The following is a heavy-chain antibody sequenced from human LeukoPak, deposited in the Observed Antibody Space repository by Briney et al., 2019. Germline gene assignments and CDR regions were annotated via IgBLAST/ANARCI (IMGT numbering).Heavy chain of an antibody. CDR1: GYTFTGYY. V-gene: IGHV1-2*06. CDR3: ARASWVYSDSSGYYGDWFDP. J-gene: IGHJ5*02. D-gene: IGHD3-22*01. CDR2: INPNSGGT. Sequence: ASVKVSCKASGYTFTGYYMHWVRQAPGHGLEWMGRINPNSGGTNYAQKFQGRVTMTRDTSISTAYMELSRLRSDDTAVYYCARASWVYSDSSGYYGDWFDPWGQGTLVTVSS.